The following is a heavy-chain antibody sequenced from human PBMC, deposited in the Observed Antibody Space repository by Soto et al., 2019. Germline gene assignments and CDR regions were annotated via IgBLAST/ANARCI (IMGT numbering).Heavy chain of an antibody. Sequence: ASVKVSCKASGYTFTSYGISWVRQAPGQGLEWMGWISAYNGNTNYAQKLQGRVTMTTDTSTSTAYMELRSLRSDDTAVYYCARGLPTPIGGPNNWFDPWGQGTLVTVSS. V-gene: IGHV1-18*01. D-gene: IGHD2-15*01. CDR1: GYTFTSYG. J-gene: IGHJ5*02. CDR3: ARGLPTPIGGPNNWFDP. CDR2: ISAYNGNT.